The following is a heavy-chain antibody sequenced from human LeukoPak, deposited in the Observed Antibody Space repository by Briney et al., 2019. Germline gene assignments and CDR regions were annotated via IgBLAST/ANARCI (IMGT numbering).Heavy chain of an antibody. CDR1: GGSISSYY. V-gene: IGHV4-4*07. CDR3: ARDPRGIVGANHNWFDP. Sequence: NASETLSLTCTVSGGSISSYYWSWIRQPAGKGLEWIGRIYASGSTNYNPSLKSRVTMSVDTSKSQFSLKLISVTAADTAVYYCARDPRGIVGANHNWFDPWGQGTLVTVPS. J-gene: IGHJ5*02. CDR2: IYASGST. D-gene: IGHD1-26*01.